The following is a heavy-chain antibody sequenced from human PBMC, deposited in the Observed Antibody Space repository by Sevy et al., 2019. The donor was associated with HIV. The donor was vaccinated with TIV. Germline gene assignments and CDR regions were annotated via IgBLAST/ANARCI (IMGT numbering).Heavy chain of an antibody. CDR2: ISGRGDTT. Sequence: GGSLRLSCGASGFTFSSYAMSWVRQAPGKGLEWVSVISGRGDTTYYADSVKGRFTLSRDNSKNTLYLQMNSLRVEDTAVYYCAKDRRYGDTYPYDYGMDVWGQGTTVTVSS. CDR3: AKDRRYGDTYPYDYGMDV. D-gene: IGHD4-17*01. V-gene: IGHV3-23*01. J-gene: IGHJ6*02. CDR1: GFTFSSYA.